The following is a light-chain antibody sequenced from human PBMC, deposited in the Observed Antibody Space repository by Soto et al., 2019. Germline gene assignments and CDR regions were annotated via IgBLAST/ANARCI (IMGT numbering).Light chain of an antibody. CDR1: SSNIGNNY. CDR2: DNN. Sequence: QSVLTQPPSVSAAPGQKVTISCSGSSSNIGNNYVSWYQQLPGTAPKLLIYDNNKRPSGIPDRFSGSKSGTSATLGITGLQIGDEADYYCGTWDSSLSAGDVVFGGGTKLTVL. CDR3: GTWDSSLSAGDVV. V-gene: IGLV1-51*01. J-gene: IGLJ2*01.